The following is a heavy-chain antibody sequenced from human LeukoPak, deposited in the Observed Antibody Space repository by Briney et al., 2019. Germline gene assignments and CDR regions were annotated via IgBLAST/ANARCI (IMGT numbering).Heavy chain of an antibody. CDR2: IFPCDSDT. D-gene: IGHD6-13*01. CDR3: ARHMGDGSSWYPDFYYYGLDV. J-gene: IGHJ6*02. Sequence: GESLKISCKGSGYTFTNYWIGWVRLLPGKGLEWMGIIFPCDSDTRYSPSFQGQVAISADKSINAAYLQWSSLKASDTAMYYCARHMGDGSSWYPDFYYYGLDVWGRGTTVTVSS. V-gene: IGHV5-51*01. CDR1: GYTFTNYW.